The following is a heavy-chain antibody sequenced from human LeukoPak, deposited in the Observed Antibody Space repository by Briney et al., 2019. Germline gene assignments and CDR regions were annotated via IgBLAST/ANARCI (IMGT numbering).Heavy chain of an antibody. CDR2: ISYDGSNK. V-gene: IGHV3-30-3*01. D-gene: IGHD6-13*01. J-gene: IGHJ4*02. CDR3: AREGAAAGFDY. Sequence: GRSLRLSCAAPGFTFSSYAMHWVRQAPGKGLEWVAVISYDGSNKYYADSVKGRFTISRDNSKNTLYLQMNSLRAEDTAVYYCAREGAAAGFDYWGQGTLVTVSS. CDR1: GFTFSSYA.